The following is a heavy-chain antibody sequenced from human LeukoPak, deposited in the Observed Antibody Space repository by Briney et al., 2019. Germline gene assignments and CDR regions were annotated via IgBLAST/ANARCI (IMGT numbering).Heavy chain of an antibody. V-gene: IGHV3-23*01. CDR3: AKARGFCSGGSCYTPFDH. CDR2: ISGSDGST. Sequence: GGSLRLSCSASGFTFSSYAMSWVRQAPGKGLEWVSGISGSDGSTYYADSVKGRFTITRDYSKNTLYVQMNRLRAEDTAVYYCAKARGFCSGGSCYTPFDHWGQGTLVTVSS. J-gene: IGHJ5*02. CDR1: GFTFSSYA. D-gene: IGHD2-15*01.